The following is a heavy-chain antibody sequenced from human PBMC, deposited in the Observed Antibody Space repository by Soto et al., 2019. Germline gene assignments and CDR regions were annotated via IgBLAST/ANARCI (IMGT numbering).Heavy chain of an antibody. CDR2: IPSRGRP. V-gene: IGHV4-34*09. CDR3: ARDTYSGYDFGL. D-gene: IGHD5-12*01. CDR1: GGSFSGYY. Sequence: TLSLTCAVYGGSFSGYYWSWVRQPPGKGLEWIGYIPSRGRPFYNPSLTSRGTISADTSKNQLSLQLTSVTAADTAVYYCARDTYSGYDFGLWGQGALVTVSS. J-gene: IGHJ5*02.